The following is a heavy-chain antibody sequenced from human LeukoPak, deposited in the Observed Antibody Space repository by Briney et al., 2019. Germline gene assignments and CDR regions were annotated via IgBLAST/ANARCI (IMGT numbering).Heavy chain of an antibody. CDR3: AKDQATMIVVVTHFDY. CDR1: GFTFSSYA. D-gene: IGHD3-22*01. CDR2: ISGSGGST. Sequence: GSLRLSCAASGFTFSSYAMSWVRQAPGKGLEWVSAISGSGGSTYYADSVKGRFTISRDNSKNTLYLQMNSLRAEDTAVYYCAKDQATMIVVVTHFDYWGQGTLVTVSS. V-gene: IGHV3-23*01. J-gene: IGHJ4*02.